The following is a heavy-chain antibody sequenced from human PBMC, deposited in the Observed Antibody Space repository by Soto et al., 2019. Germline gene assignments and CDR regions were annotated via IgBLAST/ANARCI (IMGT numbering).Heavy chain of an antibody. V-gene: IGHV4-4*02. CDR1: GGSISSTNW. CDR3: ATLPPRIELAVLPIPT. D-gene: IGHD2-8*02. CDR2: IYHTGST. Sequence: QVQLRESGPGPVKPSGTLSLSCTVSGGSISSTNWWTGVRQSPGKVLEWIGEIYHTGSTTYNPSLRGRVTMSVDKSNNQCSLKLRYVTAADTAMYYCATLPPRIELAVLPIPTWGQGTLVTVSA. J-gene: IGHJ5*02.